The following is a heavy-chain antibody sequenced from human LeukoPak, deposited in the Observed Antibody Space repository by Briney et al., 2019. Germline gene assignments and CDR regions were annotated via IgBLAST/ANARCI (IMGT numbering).Heavy chain of an antibody. CDR2: ISYDGSNK. D-gene: IGHD5-18*01. CDR1: GFTFSSFG. V-gene: IGHV3-30*03. Sequence: PGGSLRLSCAASGFTFSSFGMHWVRQAPGKGLEWVAVISYDGSNKYYADSVKGRFTISRDNSKNTLYLQMNSLRAEDTAVYYCARSYGGYYYYMDVWGKGTTVTVSS. J-gene: IGHJ6*03. CDR3: ARSYGGYYYYMDV.